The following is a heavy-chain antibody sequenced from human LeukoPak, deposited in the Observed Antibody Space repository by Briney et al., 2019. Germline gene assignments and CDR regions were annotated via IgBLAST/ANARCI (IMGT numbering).Heavy chain of an antibody. D-gene: IGHD3-22*01. CDR3: ARGPQYYDDSSGYYGDAFDI. V-gene: IGHV4-34*01. Sequence: SETLSLTCAVYGGSFSGYYWSWIRQPPGKGLEWIGEINHSGSTNYNPSLKSRVTISVDTSKNQFSLKLSSVTAADTAVYYCARGPQYYDDSSGYYGDAFDIWGQGTMVTVSS. CDR2: INHSGST. J-gene: IGHJ3*02. CDR1: GGSFSGYY.